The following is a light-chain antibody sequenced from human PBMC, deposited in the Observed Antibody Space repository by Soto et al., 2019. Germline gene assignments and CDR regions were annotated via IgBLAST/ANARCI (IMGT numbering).Light chain of an antibody. V-gene: IGLV2-14*01. J-gene: IGLJ2*01. CDR2: EVS. CDR1: STDVGGYIY. Sequence: QSALTQPASVSGSPGQSITLSCTGTSTDVGGYIYVSWYQQHPGKAPKLIIYEVSNRPSGVSDRFSGSRSGNTASLTISGLQAEDEADYFCCSYRSSSTLVFGGGTKVTVL. CDR3: CSYRSSSTLV.